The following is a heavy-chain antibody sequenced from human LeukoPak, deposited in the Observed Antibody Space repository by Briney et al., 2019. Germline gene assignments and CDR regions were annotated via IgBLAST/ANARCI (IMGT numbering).Heavy chain of an antibody. V-gene: IGHV4-59*01. CDR3: ARMGRGNTFDY. J-gene: IGHJ4*02. D-gene: IGHD5-18*01. CDR2: IYYSGSS. Sequence: SETLSLTCTVSGGSIKSYYWSWIRQSPGKGLEWLGYIYYSGSSNYNPSLKSRVTISVDTSKNQFSLKLSSVPAADTAVYYCARMGRGNTFDYWGQGILVTVSS. CDR1: GGSIKSYY.